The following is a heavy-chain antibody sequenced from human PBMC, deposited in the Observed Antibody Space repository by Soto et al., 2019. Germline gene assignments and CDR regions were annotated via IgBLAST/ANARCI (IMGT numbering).Heavy chain of an antibody. D-gene: IGHD3-22*01. CDR3: ARGITLIPVDAWYGTDV. Sequence: GGSLRLSCAASGFTFSSYGMHWVRQAPGKGLEWVAVIWYDGSNKYYADSVKGRFTSSRDNSKNTLYLQMNSLRAEDTAVYYCARGITLIPVDAWYGTDVWGQGTTGTVS. V-gene: IGHV3-33*01. J-gene: IGHJ6*02. CDR1: GFTFSSYG. CDR2: IWYDGSNK.